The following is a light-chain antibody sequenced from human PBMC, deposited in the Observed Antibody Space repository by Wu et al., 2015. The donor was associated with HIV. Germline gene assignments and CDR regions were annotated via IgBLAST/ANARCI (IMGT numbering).Light chain of an antibody. Sequence: EIVMTQSPDTLSVSPGESATLSCWASQSIGNNLAWYQQRPGQAPSLLIYGASIRAPGIPARFSGSGSGTQFTLTISSMQSEDFATYFCQQSYSTPWTFGQGTKVEIK. V-gene: IGKV3-15*01. CDR3: QQSYSTPWT. J-gene: IGKJ1*01. CDR1: QSIGNN. CDR2: GAS.